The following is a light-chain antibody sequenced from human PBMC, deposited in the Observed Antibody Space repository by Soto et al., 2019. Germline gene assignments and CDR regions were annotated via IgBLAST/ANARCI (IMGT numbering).Light chain of an antibody. V-gene: IGLV2-14*01. J-gene: IGLJ3*02. CDR1: SSDFGDDKY. CDR3: GSFTTNRISV. Sequence: QSALTQPASVSGSPGQSITMSCTGSSSDFGDDKYVTWYQQQPGKGPNLLIYGVSKRPSGVSNRFSGSKSGNTASLTISGLQVADAADYICGSFTTNRISVFGGWTQLTV. CDR2: GVS.